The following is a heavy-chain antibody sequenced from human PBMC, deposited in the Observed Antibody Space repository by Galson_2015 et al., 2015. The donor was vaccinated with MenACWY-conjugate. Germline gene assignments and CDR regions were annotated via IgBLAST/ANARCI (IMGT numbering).Heavy chain of an antibody. J-gene: IGHJ6*02. CDR1: GYSFTNYW. D-gene: IGHD1-26*01. Sequence: QSGAEVTKPGESLKISCTGSGYSFTNYWIAWVRQTPGKGLEWVGLIDPVNSNIRYSPSFQGQVTISADESISTAYLQWSSLKASDTATYYCARHPPGGRGMDVWGRGTTVTVSS. V-gene: IGHV5-51*01. CDR3: ARHPPGGRGMDV. CDR2: IDPVNSNI.